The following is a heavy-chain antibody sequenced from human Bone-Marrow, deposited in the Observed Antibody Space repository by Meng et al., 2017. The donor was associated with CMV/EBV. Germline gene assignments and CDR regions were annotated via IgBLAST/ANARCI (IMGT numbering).Heavy chain of an antibody. Sequence: SETLSLTCTVCGYSISSSSYYWDWIRQPPGKGLEWIGSIYYSGSTYYNPSLKSRVTISVDTSKNQFSLKLSSMTVADTGMYYCARSITIFGAEPDWGQGTLVTVSS. CDR2: IYYSGST. CDR1: GYSISSSSYY. V-gene: IGHV4-39*07. CDR3: ARSITIFGAEPD. J-gene: IGHJ4*02. D-gene: IGHD3-3*01.